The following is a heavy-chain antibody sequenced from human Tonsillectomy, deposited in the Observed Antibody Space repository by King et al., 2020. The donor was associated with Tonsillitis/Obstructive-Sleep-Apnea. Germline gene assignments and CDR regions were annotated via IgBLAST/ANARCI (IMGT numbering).Heavy chain of an antibody. CDR2: INSDGSST. Sequence: VQLVESGGGLVQPGGSLRLSCAASGFTFSSYWMHWVRQAPGKGLVWVSRINSDGSSTSYADSVKGRFTISRDNAKNTLYLQMNSLRAEDTAVYYCARDLVGGEVAAPGGYWGQGTLVTVSS. CDR3: ARDLVGGEVAAPGGY. D-gene: IGHD6-19*01. J-gene: IGHJ4*02. CDR1: GFTFSSYW. V-gene: IGHV3-74*01.